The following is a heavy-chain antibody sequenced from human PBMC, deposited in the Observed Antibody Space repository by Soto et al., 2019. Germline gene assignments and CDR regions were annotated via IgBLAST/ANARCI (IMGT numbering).Heavy chain of an antibody. J-gene: IGHJ4*02. CDR3: AIDIFYCSSSSYYVFDS. V-gene: IGHV3-30*03. CDR1: GFTFNSYG. D-gene: IGHD3-22*01. CDR2: ISHAGRKT. Sequence: PGGSLRLSCAASGFTFNSYGIHWVRQAPGKGLEWVAVISHAGRKTNYADSVKGRVTISRYNSKDTLYLQMNSLRAEDTAVYYCAIDIFYCSSSSYYVFDSWGQGTLVTVSS.